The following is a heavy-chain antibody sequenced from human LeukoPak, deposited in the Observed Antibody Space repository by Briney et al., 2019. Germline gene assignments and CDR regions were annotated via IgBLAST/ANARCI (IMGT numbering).Heavy chain of an antibody. CDR1: GYSISSGYY. Sequence: SETLSLNCTVSGYSISSGYYWGWIRQPPGKGLEWIGSIYQIGTTNYNPSLKSRVTISVDGSKNQFSLKLSSVTGADTAVYYCARAATSGGSSRYYYYYGMDVWGQGTTVTVSS. V-gene: IGHV4-38-2*02. D-gene: IGHD2-15*01. CDR3: ARAATSGGSSRYYYYYGMDV. CDR2: IYQIGTT. J-gene: IGHJ6*02.